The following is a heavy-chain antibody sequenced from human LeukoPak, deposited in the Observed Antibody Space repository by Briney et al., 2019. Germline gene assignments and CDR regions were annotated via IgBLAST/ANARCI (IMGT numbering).Heavy chain of an antibody. CDR1: GYSFTSYW. J-gene: IGHJ4*02. V-gene: IGHV5-51*01. Sequence: GGXLRLSCKGSGYSFTSYWIGWVRQMPGEGLEWMGIIYPGDSDTIYSPSFQGQVTISADKSISTAYLQWSSLKASDTAMYYCARHIWNGGFDYWGQGTLVTVSS. CDR2: IYPGDSDT. CDR3: ARHIWNGGFDY. D-gene: IGHD1-1*01.